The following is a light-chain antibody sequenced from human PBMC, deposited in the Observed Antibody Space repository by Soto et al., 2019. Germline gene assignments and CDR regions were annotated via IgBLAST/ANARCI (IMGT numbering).Light chain of an antibody. CDR1: QSVSTNF. CDR3: QQYGRTSWT. CDR2: GAS. J-gene: IGKJ1*01. Sequence: EIVLTQSPGTRSLSPGGGATLSCRASQSVSTNFFAWYQQKPGQAPRLLIYGASSRATGIPDRFSGSGSGTHFTLTISRLEPEDFAVYYCQQYGRTSWTFGQGTNVDIK. V-gene: IGKV3-20*01.